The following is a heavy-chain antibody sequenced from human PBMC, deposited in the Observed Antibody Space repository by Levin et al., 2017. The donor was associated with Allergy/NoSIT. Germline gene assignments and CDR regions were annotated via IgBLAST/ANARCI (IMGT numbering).Heavy chain of an antibody. J-gene: IGHJ6*02. CDR3: ARSSYGTRAYYYYGMDV. D-gene: IGHD5-18*01. Sequence: AGGSLRLSCAASGFTFSSYAMHWVRQAPGKGLEWVAVISYDGSNKYYADSVKGRFTISRDNSKNTLYLQMNSLRAEDTAVYYCARSSYGTRAYYYYGMDVWGQGTTVTVSS. CDR1: GFTFSSYA. V-gene: IGHV3-30*04. CDR2: ISYDGSNK.